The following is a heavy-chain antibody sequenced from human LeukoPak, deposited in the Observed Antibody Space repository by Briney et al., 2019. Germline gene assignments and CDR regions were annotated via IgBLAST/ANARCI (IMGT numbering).Heavy chain of an antibody. CDR2: INSDGSST. CDR1: GFTFSSYW. J-gene: IGHJ4*02. D-gene: IGHD3-9*01. Sequence: GGSLRLSCAASGFTFSSYWTHWVRQAPGEGLVWVSRINSDGSSTSYADSVRGRFSISRDNAKNTLYLQMNSLRAEDTAVYYCAKDRNFDWLLPDYWGQGTLVTVSS. CDR3: AKDRNFDWLLPDY. V-gene: IGHV3-74*01.